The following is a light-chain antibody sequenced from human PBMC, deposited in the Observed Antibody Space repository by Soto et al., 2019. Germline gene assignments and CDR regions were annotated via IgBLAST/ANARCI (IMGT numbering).Light chain of an antibody. CDR1: QVISTS. CDR2: AAS. Sequence: DIQLTQSPSFLSPSIGDSVRIAFRASQVISTSLAWYQVKPGKAPKLLIYAASTLESGVPSRFSATVSGTEFSLTITSLQPEDFATYYCQQLFDSPITFGQGTRLE. J-gene: IGKJ5*01. V-gene: IGKV1-9*01. CDR3: QQLFDSPIT.